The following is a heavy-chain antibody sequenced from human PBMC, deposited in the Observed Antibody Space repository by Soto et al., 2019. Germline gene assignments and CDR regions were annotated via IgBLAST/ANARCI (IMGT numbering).Heavy chain of an antibody. CDR3: AREPGSASFDF. V-gene: IGHV1-18*01. CDR2: INTSNDNK. CDR1: GYTFTNYG. Sequence: QVHLVQSGAEVKKPGASVKVSCKASGYTFTNYGISWVRQAPGEGLEWVGWINTSNDNKLYAQKLQGRLTLTTDTPTSTAYMDLTTLRSDDTAVYFCAREPGSASFDFWAQGTLVAVSS. D-gene: IGHD2-15*01. J-gene: IGHJ4*02.